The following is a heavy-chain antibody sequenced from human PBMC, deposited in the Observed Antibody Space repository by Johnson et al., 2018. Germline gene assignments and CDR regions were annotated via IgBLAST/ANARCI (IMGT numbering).Heavy chain of an antibody. Sequence: VQLVESGGGLVKPGRSLRLSCTASGFTFGDAAMSWFRQGPGKGLEWVGFIRSKTYGGTTEYAASVKGRFTISRDDSKGIVYLQMHNLKTEDTAGYYCARMPVDKTTVTHYYDGRDVWGQGTTVTVSS. D-gene: IGHD5-18*01. CDR2: IRSKTYGGTT. CDR3: ARMPVDKTTVTHYYDGRDV. J-gene: IGHJ6*02. CDR1: GFTFGDAA. V-gene: IGHV3-49*05.